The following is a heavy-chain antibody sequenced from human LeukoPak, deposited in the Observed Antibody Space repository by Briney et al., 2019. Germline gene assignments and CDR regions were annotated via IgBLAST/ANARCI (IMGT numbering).Heavy chain of an antibody. V-gene: IGHV4-59*08. CDR1: GGSISPYY. Sequence: SETLSLTCTASGGSISPYYWSWIRQPPGKELEWIAFIFYSGSAHYNPSLTSRVTISVDTSKNQLSLKLTSVTAADTAVYYCARHSGASPHYFDYWGQGTLVTVSS. D-gene: IGHD1-26*01. CDR2: IFYSGSA. J-gene: IGHJ4*02. CDR3: ARHSGASPHYFDY.